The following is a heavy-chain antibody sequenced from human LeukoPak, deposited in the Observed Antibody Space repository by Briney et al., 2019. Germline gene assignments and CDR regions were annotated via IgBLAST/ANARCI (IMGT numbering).Heavy chain of an antibody. CDR1: GFAFSSYA. Sequence: PGGSLRLSCAASGFAFSSYAMSWVRQAPGKGLEWVSAISGSGGSTYYADSVKGRFTISRDNSKNTLYLQMNSLRAEDTAVYYCAKEPLIQLLGYYFDYWGQGTLVTVSS. CDR3: AKEPLIQLLGYYFDY. D-gene: IGHD5-18*01. V-gene: IGHV3-23*01. CDR2: ISGSGGST. J-gene: IGHJ4*02.